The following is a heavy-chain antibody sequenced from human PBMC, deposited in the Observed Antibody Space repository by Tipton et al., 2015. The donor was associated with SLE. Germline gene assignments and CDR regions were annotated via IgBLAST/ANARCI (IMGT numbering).Heavy chain of an antibody. V-gene: IGHV3-23*01. CDR1: GFTFRTYA. Sequence: SLRLSCAASGFTFRTYAMAWVRQSPGKGLEWVSLISGGGGSTHFADSVRGRFTISRDNSKNTLYLQMNSLRAEDTAVYYCARDGRVVIAPYYFDYWGQGTLVTVSS. D-gene: IGHD2-21*01. J-gene: IGHJ4*02. CDR3: ARDGRVVIAPYYFDY. CDR2: ISGGGGST.